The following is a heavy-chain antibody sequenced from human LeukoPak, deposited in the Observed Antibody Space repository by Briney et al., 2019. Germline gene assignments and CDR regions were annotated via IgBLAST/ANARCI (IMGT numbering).Heavy chain of an antibody. CDR2: VWSDGRNK. CDR3: VIEYSSRGSDAFDI. J-gene: IGHJ3*02. CDR1: GLTFSNYG. Sequence: PGGSLRLSCAASGLTFSNYGMHWVRQAPGKGLEWVAIVWSDGRNKYYADSVKGRFTISSDNSKNTLYLQMNSLRAEDTAVYYCVIEYSSRGSDAFDIWGQGTMATVSS. D-gene: IGHD6-13*01. V-gene: IGHV3-33*01.